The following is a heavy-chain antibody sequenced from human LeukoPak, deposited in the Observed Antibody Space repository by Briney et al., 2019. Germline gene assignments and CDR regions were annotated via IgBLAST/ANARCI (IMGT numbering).Heavy chain of an antibody. CDR1: GFTLSNAW. J-gene: IGHJ3*02. CDR3: AKDRGTSLCDAFDI. V-gene: IGHV3-11*01. D-gene: IGHD6-25*01. CDR2: ISSSGSTI. Sequence: PGGSLRLSCAASGFTLSNAWMNWVRQAPGKGLEWVSYISSSGSTIYYADSVKGRFTISRDNSKNTLYLQMNSLRAEDTAIYYCAKDRGTSLCDAFDIWGQGTMVTVSS.